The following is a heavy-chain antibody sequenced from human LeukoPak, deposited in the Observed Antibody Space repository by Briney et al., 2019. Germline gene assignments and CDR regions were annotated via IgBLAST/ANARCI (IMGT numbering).Heavy chain of an antibody. Sequence: GGSLRLSYAAAGFTLTSYGMHWVRQAPGKGLEWVAVISYEKNEEFYADSVKGRSTISRDSSKNTLYLQMNSLRPEDTAVYYCVKGRSGSSYSPSDSWGQGTLVTVSS. D-gene: IGHD2-15*01. CDR2: ISYEKNEE. V-gene: IGHV3-30*18. CDR1: GFTLTSYG. CDR3: VKGRSGSSYSPSDS. J-gene: IGHJ4*02.